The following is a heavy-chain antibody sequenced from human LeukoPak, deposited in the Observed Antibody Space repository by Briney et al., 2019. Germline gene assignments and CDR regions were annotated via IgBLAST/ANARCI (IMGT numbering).Heavy chain of an antibody. J-gene: IGHJ6*02. CDR3: ARASYSSSWTQHYYYVMDV. V-gene: IGHV4-34*01. CDR1: GGSFSGYY. D-gene: IGHD6-13*01. CDR2: INHSGST. Sequence: SETLSLTCAVYGGSFSGYYWSWIRQPPGKGLEWIGEINHSGSTNYNPSLKSRVTISVDTSKNQFSLKLSSVTAADTAVYYCARASYSSSWTQHYYYVMDVWGQGTTVTLSS.